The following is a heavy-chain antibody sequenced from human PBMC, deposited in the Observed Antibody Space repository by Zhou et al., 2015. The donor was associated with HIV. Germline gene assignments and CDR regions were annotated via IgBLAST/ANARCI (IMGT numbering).Heavy chain of an antibody. D-gene: IGHD7-27*01. CDR3: ARGLPNWQHRFHYYYMDV. CDR1: GGRFSSYP. CDR2: IIPIRGTP. V-gene: IGHV1-69*08. J-gene: IGHJ6*03. Sequence: QVQLVQSGAEVKKPGSSVKVSCKSSGGRFSSYPVTWVRQAPGQGLEWMGRIIPIRGTPDYAQKFLGRTTITADTSTRTTYMELSGLRSEDTAVYYCARGLPNWQHRFHYYYMDVWGKGATVTVSS.